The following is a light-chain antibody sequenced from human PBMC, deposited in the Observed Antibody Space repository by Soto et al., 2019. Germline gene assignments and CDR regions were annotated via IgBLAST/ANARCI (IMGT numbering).Light chain of an antibody. V-gene: IGKV3-15*01. CDR3: QQYHDWPPYT. CDR1: QNVNNY. Sequence: EIVMTQSPATLSVSPGERVTLSCRASQNVNNYLAWYQQKPGQAPRLLIYGASSGATGVPARFSGSGSGTEFTLTISSLQSEDFAVYYCQQYHDWPPYTFGQGTKVEI. J-gene: IGKJ2*01. CDR2: GAS.